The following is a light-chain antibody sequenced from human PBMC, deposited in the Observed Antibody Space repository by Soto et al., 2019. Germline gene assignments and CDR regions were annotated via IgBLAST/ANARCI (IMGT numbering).Light chain of an antibody. V-gene: IGLV2-14*01. Sequence: QSALTQPASVSGSPGQSITISCAGTSSDVGGYYYVSWYQQHPRRAPRLLIYEVSNRPSGVSDRFSGSKSGNTASLTISGLQPDDEADYYCSSYTSSNTVIFGGGTQLTVL. J-gene: IGLJ2*01. CDR1: SSDVGGYYY. CDR2: EVS. CDR3: SSYTSSNTVI.